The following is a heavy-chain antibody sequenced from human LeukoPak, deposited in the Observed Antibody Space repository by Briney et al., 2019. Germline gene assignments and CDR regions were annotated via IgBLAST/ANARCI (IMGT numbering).Heavy chain of an antibody. J-gene: IGHJ6*02. CDR3: ATRGLSGYYYGMDV. V-gene: IGHV3-66*01. CDR2: ITSAGST. CDR1: GFLVSRNY. Sequence: GGSLRLSCAASGFLVSRNYMSWARLAPRKGLEWVSIITSAGSTHYATSVKGRFTISRDNSKNTVYLQMNSLRAEDTAVYYCATRGLSGYYYGMDVWGQGTTVTVSS. D-gene: IGHD3/OR15-3a*01.